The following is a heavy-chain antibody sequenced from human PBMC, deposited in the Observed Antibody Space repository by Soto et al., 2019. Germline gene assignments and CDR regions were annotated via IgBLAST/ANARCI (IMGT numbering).Heavy chain of an antibody. CDR1: GGSVSSYY. J-gene: IGHJ4*02. Sequence: QVQLQESGPGLMKPSETLSLTCTVSGGSVSSYYWSWFRQPAGKGLEWIGRIYTGGSTNYNPSLKSRVTMSVDTSKNQFSLRLTSVTAADTAVYYCTRANVGPPGGGSWTMPFDFWGQGTLVTVSS. V-gene: IGHV4-4*07. D-gene: IGHD2-15*01. CDR2: IYTGGST. CDR3: TRANVGPPGGGSWTMPFDF.